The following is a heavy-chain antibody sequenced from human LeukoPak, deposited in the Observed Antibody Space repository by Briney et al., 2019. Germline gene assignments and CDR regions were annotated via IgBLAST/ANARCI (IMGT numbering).Heavy chain of an antibody. V-gene: IGHV1-69*13. CDR3: AFLLLEGHFDY. CDR1: GGTFSSYG. D-gene: IGHD1-1*01. J-gene: IGHJ4*02. Sequence: SVKVSCKASGGTFSSYGINWVRQAPGQGLEWMGGIIPMSGAANYAQKFQGRVTITADDSTSTAYMDLSSLRSEDTAVYYCAFLLLEGHFDYWGQGTLVTVSS. CDR2: IIPMSGAA.